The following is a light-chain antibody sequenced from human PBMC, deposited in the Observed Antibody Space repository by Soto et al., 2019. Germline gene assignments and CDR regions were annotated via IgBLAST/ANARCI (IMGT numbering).Light chain of an antibody. CDR2: QVT. CDR1: RSDFGSYNF. J-gene: IGLJ3*02. Sequence: QSALTQPASVSGSPGQSITISCTATRSDFGSYNFVSWFQQHPGKAPRHMIYQVTNRPSGVSNRFSGSKSGNTASLTISGLQAEDEADYYCSSFTTTNTWVFGGGTKLTVL. V-gene: IGLV2-14*01. CDR3: SSFTTTNTWV.